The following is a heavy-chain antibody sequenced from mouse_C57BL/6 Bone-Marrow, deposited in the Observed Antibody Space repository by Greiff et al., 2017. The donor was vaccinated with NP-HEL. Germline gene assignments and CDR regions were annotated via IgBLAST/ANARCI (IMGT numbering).Heavy chain of an antibody. V-gene: IGHV1-55*01. CDR2: IYPGSGST. J-gene: IGHJ4*01. CDR1: GYTFTSYW. Sequence: QVQLQQPGAELVKPGASVKMSCKASGYTFTSYWITWVKQRPGQGLEWIGDIYPGSGSTNYNEKFKIKATLTVDTSSSTAYMQLSSLTSEDSAVYYCARAIYYDYLYYAMDYWGQGTSVTVSS. CDR3: ARAIYYDYLYYAMDY. D-gene: IGHD2-4*01.